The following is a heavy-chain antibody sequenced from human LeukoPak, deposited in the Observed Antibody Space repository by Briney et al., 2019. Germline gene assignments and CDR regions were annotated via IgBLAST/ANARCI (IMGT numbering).Heavy chain of an antibody. J-gene: IGHJ3*02. CDR3: ARGGRFYDFWSGSLVFDI. D-gene: IGHD3-3*01. V-gene: IGHV3-21*06. CDR1: GFTFSTYS. Sequence: GGSLRLSCAGSGFTFSTYSMNWVRQAPGKGLEWVSSITSSNNYIYYADSMKGRFAISRDNAKNSLYLQMNSLRAEDTAVYYCARGGRFYDFWSGSLVFDIWGQGTMVTVSS. CDR2: ITSSNNYI.